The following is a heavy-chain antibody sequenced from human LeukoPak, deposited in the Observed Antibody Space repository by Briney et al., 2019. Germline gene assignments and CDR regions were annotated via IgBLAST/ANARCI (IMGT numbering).Heavy chain of an antibody. CDR1: GFTFSNYA. Sequence: GGSLRLSCAASGFTFSNYAMRWVRQAPGKGLEWVSGISGSGDSTYYADSVKGRLTISRDNSKNTLYLQMNSLRAEDTAVYYCARRSGIAVAGAFDYWGQGTLVTVSS. CDR2: ISGSGDST. V-gene: IGHV3-23*01. D-gene: IGHD6-19*01. J-gene: IGHJ4*02. CDR3: ARRSGIAVAGAFDY.